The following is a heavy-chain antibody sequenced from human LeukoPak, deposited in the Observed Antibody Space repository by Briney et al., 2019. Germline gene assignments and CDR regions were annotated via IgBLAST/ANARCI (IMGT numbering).Heavy chain of an antibody. CDR2: INHSGST. CDR3: ARHVRKRGIAVAGTPGWFDP. J-gene: IGHJ5*02. CDR1: GESFSGYY. Sequence: SETLSLTCAVYGESFSGYYWSWIRQPPGKGLEWIGEINHSGSTNYNPSLKSRVTISVDTSKNQFSLKLSSVTAADTAVYYCARHVRKRGIAVAGTPGWFDPWGQGTLVTVSS. D-gene: IGHD6-19*01. V-gene: IGHV4-34*01.